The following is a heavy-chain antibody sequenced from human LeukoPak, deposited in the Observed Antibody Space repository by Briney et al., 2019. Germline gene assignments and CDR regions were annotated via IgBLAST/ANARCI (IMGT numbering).Heavy chain of an antibody. Sequence: SETLSLTCTVSGGSFSSGSYYWSWIRQPAGKGLEWIGRIYTSGSTNYNPSLKSRVTISVDTSKNQFSLKLSSVTAADTAVYYCARGSPLWFGELLSWWFDPWGQGTLVTVSS. J-gene: IGHJ5*02. CDR1: GGSFSSGSYY. D-gene: IGHD3-10*01. CDR2: IYTSGST. CDR3: ARGSPLWFGELLSWWFDP. V-gene: IGHV4-61*02.